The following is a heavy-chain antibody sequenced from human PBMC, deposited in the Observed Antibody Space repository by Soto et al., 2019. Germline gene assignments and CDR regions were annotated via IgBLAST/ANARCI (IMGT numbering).Heavy chain of an antibody. CDR3: ATSIAVAAWFDP. CDR2: IYYSGST. CDR1: GGSISSSSYY. V-gene: IGHV4-39*01. D-gene: IGHD6-19*01. J-gene: IGHJ5*02. Sequence: SETLSLTCTVSGGSISSSSYYWGWIRQPPGKGLEWIGSIYYSGSTYYNPSLKSRVTISVDTSKNQFSLKLSSVTAADTAVYYCATSIAVAAWFDPWGQGTLVTVSS.